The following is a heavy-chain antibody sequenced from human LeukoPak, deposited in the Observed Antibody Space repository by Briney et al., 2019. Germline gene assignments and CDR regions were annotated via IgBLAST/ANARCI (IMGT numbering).Heavy chain of an antibody. CDR3: ARVKDFAYSFFDL. CDR2: VYRSGNT. J-gene: IGHJ2*01. CDR1: GGSISQYY. Sequence: PSETLSLTCTLSGGSISQYYGSWIRQPPGKGPEWIGYVYRSGNTDYNPSLESRVTISVDTSNNHFSLNLRSVTAADTAVYYCARVKDFAYSFFDLWGRGTLVTVSS. V-gene: IGHV4-59*01.